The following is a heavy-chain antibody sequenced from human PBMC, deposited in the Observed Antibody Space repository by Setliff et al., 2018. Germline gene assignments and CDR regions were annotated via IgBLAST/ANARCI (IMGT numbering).Heavy chain of an antibody. CDR1: GFTFSSHA. Sequence: GGSLRLSCAASGFTFSSHAMSWVRQAPGKGLEWVSGISGSGGSTYYRDSVTGRFSISRDNSKNTLYLQMNSLRAEDTALYYCAKDQGRWLVAAGTIDYWGQGAMVTVSS. V-gene: IGHV3-23*01. J-gene: IGHJ4*02. CDR2: ISGSGGST. CDR3: AKDQGRWLVAAGTIDY. D-gene: IGHD1-1*01.